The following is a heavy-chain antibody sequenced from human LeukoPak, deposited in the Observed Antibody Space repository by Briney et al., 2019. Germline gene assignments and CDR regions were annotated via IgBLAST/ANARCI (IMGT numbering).Heavy chain of an antibody. CDR3: ARAGQRGYSYGPAPLSDY. V-gene: IGHV1-2*02. D-gene: IGHD5-18*01. Sequence: ASVKVSCKASGGTFSSYAISWVRQAPGQGLEWMGWINPNSGGTNYAQKFQGRVTMTRDTSISTAYMKLSRLRSDDTAVYYCARAGQRGYSYGPAPLSDYWGQGTLVTVSS. CDR1: GGTFSSYA. J-gene: IGHJ4*02. CDR2: INPNSGGT.